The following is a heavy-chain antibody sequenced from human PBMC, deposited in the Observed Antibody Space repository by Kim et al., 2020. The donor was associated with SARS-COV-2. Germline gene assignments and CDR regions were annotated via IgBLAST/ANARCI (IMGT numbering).Heavy chain of an antibody. V-gene: IGHV3-30*18. J-gene: IGHJ6*01. Sequence: GGSLRLSCAASRFRFTDYGMHWVRQAPGKGLEWVAFISYDGNNKYYAASVKGRFTISRDNLRHTVYLLMNSLRDDDTSVYYCAKDYCSSASCYGSYYYF. CDR2: ISYDGNNK. CDR1: RFRFTDYG. CDR3: AKDYCSSASCYGSYYYF. D-gene: IGHD2-2*01.